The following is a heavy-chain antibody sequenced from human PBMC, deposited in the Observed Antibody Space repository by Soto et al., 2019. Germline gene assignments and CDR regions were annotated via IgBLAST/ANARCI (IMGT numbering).Heavy chain of an antibody. V-gene: IGHV3-13*01. Sequence: GGSLRLSCAASGFTFRNYAMHCVREATVKGLEWVSAIGTAGDTYYPGSVKGRFTISRENAKNSLYLQMNSLRAGDTAVYYCARPFITMVRGVIRAPYYYYAMDVWGQGT. D-gene: IGHD3-10*01. CDR2: IGTAGDT. CDR3: ARPFITMVRGVIRAPYYYYAMDV. J-gene: IGHJ6*02. CDR1: GFTFRNYA.